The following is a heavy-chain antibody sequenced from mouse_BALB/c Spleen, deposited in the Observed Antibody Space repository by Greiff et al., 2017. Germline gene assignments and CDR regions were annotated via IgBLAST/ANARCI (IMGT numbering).Heavy chain of an antibody. Sequence: VQRVESGPGLVQPSQSLSITCTVSGFSLTSYGVHWVRQSPGKGLEWLGVIWSGGSTDYNAAFISRLSISKDNSKSQVFFKMNSLQANDTAIYYCARKKETGPYYAMDYWGQGTSVTVSS. CDR1: GFSLTSYG. D-gene: IGHD4-1*01. J-gene: IGHJ4*01. CDR2: IWSGGST. V-gene: IGHV2-2*02. CDR3: ARKKETGPYYAMDY.